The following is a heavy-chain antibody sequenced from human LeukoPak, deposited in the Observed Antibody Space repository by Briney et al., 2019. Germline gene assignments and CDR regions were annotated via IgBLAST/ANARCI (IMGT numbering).Heavy chain of an antibody. D-gene: IGHD1-26*01. Sequence: GGSLRLSCAASGFPLNNYWMNWVRQAPGKGLEWVSNIKQDGSEKYYVDSVKGRFTISRDNAKNSLYLQMNSLRAEDTAVYYCSKARIVGPRTPLRLWGEGALVTVSS. CDR2: IKQDGSEK. V-gene: IGHV3-7*02. CDR3: SKARIVGPRTPLRL. CDR1: GFPLNNYW. J-gene: IGHJ4*02.